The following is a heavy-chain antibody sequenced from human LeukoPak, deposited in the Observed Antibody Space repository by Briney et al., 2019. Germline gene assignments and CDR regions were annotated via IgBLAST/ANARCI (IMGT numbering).Heavy chain of an antibody. CDR2: ISGSGGST. CDR3: AKRGPGYDKSTYPPHYFDY. J-gene: IGHJ4*02. CDR1: GFTFSSYA. Sequence: PGGSLRLSCAASGFTFSSYAMSWVRQAPGKGLEWVSAISGSGGSTYYADSVKGRFTISRDNSKNTPYLQMNSLRAEDTAVYYCAKRGPGYDKSTYPPHYFDYWGQGTLVTVSS. D-gene: IGHD3-22*01. V-gene: IGHV3-23*01.